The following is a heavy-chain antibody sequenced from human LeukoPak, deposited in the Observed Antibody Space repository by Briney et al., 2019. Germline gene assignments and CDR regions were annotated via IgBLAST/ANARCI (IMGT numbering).Heavy chain of an antibody. D-gene: IGHD1-26*01. J-gene: IGHJ4*02. CDR2: MNPNSGNT. Sequence: ASVKVSCKASGGTFSSYAINWVRQATGQGLEWMGWMNPNSGNTGYAQKFQGRVTMTRNTSISTAYMELSSLRSEDTAVYYCARGRGGSYYDAFDYWGQGTLVTVSS. V-gene: IGHV1-8*02. CDR1: GGTFSSYA. CDR3: ARGRGGSYYDAFDY.